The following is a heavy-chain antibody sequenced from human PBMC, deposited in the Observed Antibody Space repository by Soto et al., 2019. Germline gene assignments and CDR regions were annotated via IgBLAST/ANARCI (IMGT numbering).Heavy chain of an antibody. CDR3: ARVERGTATTVVDAFDI. J-gene: IGHJ3*02. V-gene: IGHV4-34*01. Sequence: QVQLQQWGAGLLKPSETLSLTCAVYGGSVSSGSYYWSWIRQPPGKGLEWIGEMSHSGGTHFNPYLKCRVTISVDTSKNQFALKMSFVTAADTALYYCARVERGTATTVVDAFDIWGPGTMVTVSS. CDR1: GGSVSSGSYY. CDR2: MSHSGGT. D-gene: IGHD1-1*01.